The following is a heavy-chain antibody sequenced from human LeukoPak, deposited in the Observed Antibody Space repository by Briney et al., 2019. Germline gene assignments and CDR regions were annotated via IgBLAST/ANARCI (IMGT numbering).Heavy chain of an antibody. J-gene: IGHJ4*02. D-gene: IGHD3-10*01. CDR3: AKGLYHYYGSGSFTLDF. Sequence: PGGSLRLSCAASGFTFSSYAMSWVRQAPGKGLEWVSSISGSGTGANYADSVKGRFTISRDSSKNTLYLQMNSLRVEDTAVYYCAKGLYHYYGSGSFTLDFWGQGTLVTVSS. CDR2: ISGSGTGA. CDR1: GFTFSSYA. V-gene: IGHV3-23*01.